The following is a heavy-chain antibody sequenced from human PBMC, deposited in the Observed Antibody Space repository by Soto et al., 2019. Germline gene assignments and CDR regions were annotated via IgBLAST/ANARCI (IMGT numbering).Heavy chain of an antibody. CDR2: INHSGST. V-gene: IGHV4-34*01. CDR1: GGSFSGYY. D-gene: IGHD3-9*01. J-gene: IGHJ5*02. Sequence: SETLSLTCAVYGGSFSGYYWSWIRQPPGKGLEWIGEINHSGSTNYNPSLKSRVTISVDTSKNQFSLKLSSVTAADTAVYYCAIGILTGYYNYSWFDPWGQGTLVTVS. CDR3: AIGILTGYYNYSWFDP.